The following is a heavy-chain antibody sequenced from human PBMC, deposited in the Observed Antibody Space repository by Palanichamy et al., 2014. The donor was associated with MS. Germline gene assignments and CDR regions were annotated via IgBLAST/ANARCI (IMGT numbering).Heavy chain of an antibody. V-gene: IGHV4-39*07. CDR3: ARLGCDSGICYSPMWF. CDR1: GGSISSKTYY. D-gene: IGHD2-15*01. J-gene: IGHJ4*02. Sequence: QLQLQESGPRLVKPSETLSLTCTVSGGSISSKTYYWGWIRQSPGRELEWIGTIYYSGITYYKASLKSRVTISIDTSNNRFSLRLTSLTAADTGVYYCARLGCDSGICYSPMWFWGQGILVTVSS. CDR2: IYYSGIT.